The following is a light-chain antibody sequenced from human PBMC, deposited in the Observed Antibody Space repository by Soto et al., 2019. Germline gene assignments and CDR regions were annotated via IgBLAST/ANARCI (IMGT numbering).Light chain of an antibody. CDR3: QKYNQWPPGTYS. V-gene: IGKV3D-15*01. Sequence: EIVVTQSPATLSVSPGERVTLSCKTSQSVTNKLAWYHQKPGQAPRLLIYGAYTRAAGIPARFSGSGSGTEFNFSISSLQSEDFGVYHCQKYNQWPPGTYSFGQGTKLEIK. CDR1: QSVTNK. CDR2: GAY. J-gene: IGKJ2*03.